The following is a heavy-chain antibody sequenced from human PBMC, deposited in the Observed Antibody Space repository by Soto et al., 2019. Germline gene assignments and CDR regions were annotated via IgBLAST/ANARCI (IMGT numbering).Heavy chain of an antibody. D-gene: IGHD4-4*01. V-gene: IGHV1-2*02. CDR3: AREEGGPHYNYCHNWFDP. J-gene: IGHJ5*02. Sequence: ASVKVSCKASGYTFTGYYMHWGRQAPGQGLEWMGWINPNSGGTNYAQKFQGRVTMTRDTSISTAYMELSRLRSDDTAVYYCAREEGGPHYNYCHNWFDPWGQGTLVTVSS. CDR2: INPNSGGT. CDR1: GYTFTGYY.